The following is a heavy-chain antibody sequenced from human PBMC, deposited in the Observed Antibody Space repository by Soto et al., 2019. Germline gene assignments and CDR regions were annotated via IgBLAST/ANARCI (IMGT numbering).Heavy chain of an antibody. CDR1: GFTFSSYA. J-gene: IGHJ6*02. CDR2: ISYDGSNK. D-gene: IGHD3-3*01. V-gene: IGHV3-30-3*01. CDR3: ARVSSYEFWSGHLGKAYYYYGMDV. Sequence: LRLSCAASGFTFSSYAMHWVRQAPGKGLEWVAVISYDGSNKYYADSVKGRFTISRDNSKNTLYLQMNSLRAEDTAVYYCARVSSYEFWSGHLGKAYYYYGMDVWGQGTTVTVS.